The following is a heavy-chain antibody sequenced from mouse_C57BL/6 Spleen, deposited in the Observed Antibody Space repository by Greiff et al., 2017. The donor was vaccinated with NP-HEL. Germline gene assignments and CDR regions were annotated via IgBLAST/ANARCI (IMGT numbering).Heavy chain of an antibody. CDR2: IYPRSGNT. CDR3: ARGGVYGNYYAMDY. J-gene: IGHJ4*01. V-gene: IGHV1-81*01. Sequence: QVHVKQSGAELARPGASVKLSCKASGYTFTSYGISWVKQRTGQGLEWIGEIYPRSGNTYYNEKFKGKATLTADKSSSTAYMELRSLTSEDSAVYFCARGGVYGNYYAMDYWGQGTSVTVSS. CDR1: GYTFTSYG. D-gene: IGHD2-10*02.